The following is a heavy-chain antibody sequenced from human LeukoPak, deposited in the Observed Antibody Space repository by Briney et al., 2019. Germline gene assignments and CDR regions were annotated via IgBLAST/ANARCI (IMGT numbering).Heavy chain of an antibody. D-gene: IGHD6-19*01. CDR2: MYHSGST. CDR3: ARVKITVAGPFDH. Sequence: SETLSLTCTVSGGSISSSDYYWGWIRQSPGKGLEWIGTMYHSGSTYYNPSLKSRVTISVDTSMNHFSLKVTSVTAADTAVYYCARVKITVAGPFDHWGQGTLVTVSS. J-gene: IGHJ4*02. CDR1: GGSISSSDYY. V-gene: IGHV4-39*02.